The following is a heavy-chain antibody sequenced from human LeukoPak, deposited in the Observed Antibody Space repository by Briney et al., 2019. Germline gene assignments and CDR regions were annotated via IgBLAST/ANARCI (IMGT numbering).Heavy chain of an antibody. CDR2: IHYSGST. Sequence: SETLSLTCTVSGGSISSSSYYWGWIRQPPGKGLEWIGYIHYSGSTNYNPSLKSRVTISVDTSKNQFSLKLSSVTAADTAVYYCARHASSSPYYFDYWGQGTLVTVSS. CDR1: GGSISSSSYY. J-gene: IGHJ4*02. D-gene: IGHD6-6*01. V-gene: IGHV4-61*05. CDR3: ARHASSSPYYFDY.